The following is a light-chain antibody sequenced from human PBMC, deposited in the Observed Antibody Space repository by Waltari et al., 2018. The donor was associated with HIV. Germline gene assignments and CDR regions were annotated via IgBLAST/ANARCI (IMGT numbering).Light chain of an antibody. CDR1: QSVGPW. CDR3: QQYDSYPLT. CDR2: QAS. J-gene: IGKJ4*01. Sequence: DVLMTQSPSSLPASVGDRVTITCRANQSVGPWLAWYHQNPGRAPNLLIYQASNLEPGVPSRFTGDGSGTEFTLTIRRLQPEDIGTYYCQQYDSYPLTFGGGTSVQIK. V-gene: IGKV1-5*03.